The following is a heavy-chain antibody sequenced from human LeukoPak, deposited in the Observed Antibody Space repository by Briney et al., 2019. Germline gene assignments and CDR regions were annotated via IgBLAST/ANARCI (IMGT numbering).Heavy chain of an antibody. Sequence: SVKVSFKASGGTFSTFGISWVRQAPGQGLEWMGGIIPIFVTTTFAQKFQDRVTITADESTTTAYMELSSLRSEDTAVYFCARDLHRGGYQGGAFDIWGQGTLVTVSS. J-gene: IGHJ3*02. CDR1: GGTFSTFG. D-gene: IGHD5-12*01. CDR3: ARDLHRGGYQGGAFDI. CDR2: IIPIFVTT. V-gene: IGHV1-69*01.